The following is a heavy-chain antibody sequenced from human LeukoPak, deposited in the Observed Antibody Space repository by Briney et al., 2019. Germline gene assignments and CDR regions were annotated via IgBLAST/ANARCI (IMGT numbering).Heavy chain of an antibody. J-gene: IGHJ4*02. CDR2: IYHSGST. Sequence: NPSETLSLTCTVSGYSISSGYYWGWIRQPPGKGLEWIGSIYHSGSTYYNPSLKSRVTISVDTSKNQFSLKLSSVTAADTAVYYCARDPDYYDSSGYYSLAYWGQGTLVTVSS. V-gene: IGHV4-38-2*02. D-gene: IGHD3-22*01. CDR3: ARDPDYYDSSGYYSLAY. CDR1: GYSISSGYY.